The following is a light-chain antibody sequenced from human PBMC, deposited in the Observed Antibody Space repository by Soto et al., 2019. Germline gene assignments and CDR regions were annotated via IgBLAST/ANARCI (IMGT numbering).Light chain of an antibody. J-gene: IGKJ2*01. CDR2: GAS. Sequence: EIVLTQSPGTLSLSPGERATLSCRASQTVSSTYIAWYQQSPGQPPRLLIYGASSRATGIPDRFSGSWSGTDFTLTISRLEPEDFAVYFCQQYGRSPPFTFGQGTKVEIK. CDR1: QTVSSTY. V-gene: IGKV3-20*01. CDR3: QQYGRSPPFT.